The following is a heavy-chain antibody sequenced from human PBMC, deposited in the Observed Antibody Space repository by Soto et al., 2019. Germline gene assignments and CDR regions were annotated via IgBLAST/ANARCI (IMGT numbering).Heavy chain of an antibody. CDR2: ISAYNGNT. V-gene: IGHV1-18*01. CDR3: AIYRGYCTNGVCYSPAYFDY. CDR1: GYTFTSYG. D-gene: IGHD2-8*01. J-gene: IGHJ4*02. Sequence: QVQLVQSGAEVKKPGASVKVSCKASGYTFTSYGISWVRQAPGQGLEWMGWISAYNGNTNYAQKLQGRVTMTTDTATSTAYMELRSLRSDDTAVYYCAIYRGYCTNGVCYSPAYFDYWGQGTLVTVSS.